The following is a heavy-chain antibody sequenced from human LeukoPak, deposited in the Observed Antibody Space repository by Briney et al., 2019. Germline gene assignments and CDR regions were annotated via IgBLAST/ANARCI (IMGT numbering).Heavy chain of an antibody. Sequence: ASVKVSCKASGYTFTSYGISWVRQAPGQGLAWMGWISAYNGKTNYAQKLQGRVTMTTDTSTSTAYMELRSLRSGDTAVYYCGGDEGIWFGELVAFDIWGQGTMVTVSS. CDR3: GGDEGIWFGELVAFDI. J-gene: IGHJ3*02. D-gene: IGHD3-10*01. V-gene: IGHV1-18*01. CDR1: GYTFTSYG. CDR2: ISAYNGKT.